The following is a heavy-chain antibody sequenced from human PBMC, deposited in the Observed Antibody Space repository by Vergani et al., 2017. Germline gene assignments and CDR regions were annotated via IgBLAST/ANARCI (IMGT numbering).Heavy chain of an antibody. Sequence: EVQLVQSGAEVKKPGESLKISCQGSGYSITNYWIAWVRQRPGKGLEWMGIIYAGDSDVRYSPSFQGQVTISADKSISTAYLQWSSLKASDTAIYYCARQYSSGSLYNRFDPWGQGTLVTVSS. V-gene: IGHV5-51*01. CDR2: IYAGDSDV. D-gene: IGHD6-19*01. CDR1: GYSITNYW. J-gene: IGHJ5*02. CDR3: ARQYSSGSLYNRFDP.